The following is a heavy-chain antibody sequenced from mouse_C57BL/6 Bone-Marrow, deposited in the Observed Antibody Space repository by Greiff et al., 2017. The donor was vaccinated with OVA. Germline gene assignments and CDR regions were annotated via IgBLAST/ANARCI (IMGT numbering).Heavy chain of an antibody. V-gene: IGHV5-16*01. CDR3: ARDQWGYYDY. D-gene: IGHD1-3*01. Sequence: EVKVVESEGGLVQPGSFMKLSCTASGFTFSDYYMAWVRQVPEKGLEWVANINYDGSSTYYLDSLKSRFIISRDNAKNILYLQMSSLKSEDTATYYCARDQWGYYDYWGQGTTLTVSS. CDR1: GFTFSDYY. J-gene: IGHJ2*01. CDR2: INYDGSST.